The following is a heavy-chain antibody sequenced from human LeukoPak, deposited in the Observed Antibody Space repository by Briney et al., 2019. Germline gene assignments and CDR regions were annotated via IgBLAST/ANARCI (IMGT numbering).Heavy chain of an antibody. J-gene: IGHJ6*03. CDR1: GGSFSGYY. CDR2: INHSGST. V-gene: IGHV4-34*01. CDR3: ARGYYYYYMDV. Sequence: SETLSLTCAVYGGSFSGYYWSWIRQPPGKGLEWIGEINHSGSTNYNPSLKSRVTISVDTSKNQFSLKLSSVTAADTAVYYCARGYYYYYMDVWGKGTRSPSP.